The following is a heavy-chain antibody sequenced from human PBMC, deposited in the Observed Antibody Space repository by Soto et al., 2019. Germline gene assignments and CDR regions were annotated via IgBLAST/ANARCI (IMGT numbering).Heavy chain of an antibody. V-gene: IGHV1-18*04. CDR3: ARGDSTGSPTGWFDP. J-gene: IGHJ5*02. D-gene: IGHD6-19*01. CDR1: GYTFTRYS. CDR2: ISNYNGDT. Sequence: QVQLLQAGAELRKPGASVQVSCKASGYTFTRYSINSVRQAPGQGLEWVGWISNYNGDTKYAEKFQARVTLTTDTFTTTSYMDLRSLTSDDTAMYFCARGDSTGSPTGWFDPWGQGTLVTVLS.